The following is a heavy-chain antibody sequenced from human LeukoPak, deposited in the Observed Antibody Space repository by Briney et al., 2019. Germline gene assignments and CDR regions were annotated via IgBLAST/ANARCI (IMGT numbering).Heavy chain of an antibody. CDR1: RFSLRTSGVG. D-gene: IGHD1-14*01. V-gene: IGHV2-5*01. Sequence: SGPTLMHPTRTLTLTCTFSRFSLRTSGVGVGWIRHPPVKALEWLALIYWHEDKRYSPSLKSRLTITKDTYKNQVVLTMTNMDPVDTATYYCAHKEVEGLVDHYLGAFDIWGQGTMVTVSS. CDR2: IYWHEDK. CDR3: AHKEVEGLVDHYLGAFDI. J-gene: IGHJ3*02.